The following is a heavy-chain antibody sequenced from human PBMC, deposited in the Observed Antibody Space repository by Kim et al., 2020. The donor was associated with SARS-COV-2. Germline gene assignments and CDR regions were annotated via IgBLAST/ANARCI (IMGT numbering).Heavy chain of an antibody. CDR2: IYYSGST. J-gene: IGHJ4*02. CDR1: GGSISSGGYY. CDR3: ARVPVIRYSFGGRFDY. V-gene: IGHV4-31*03. D-gene: IGHD5-18*01. Sequence: SETLSLTCTVSGGSISSGGYYWSWIRQHPGKGLEWIGYIYYSGSTYYNPSLKSRVTISVDTSKNQFSLKLSSVTAADTAVYYCARVPVIRYSFGGRFDYWGQGTLVTVSS.